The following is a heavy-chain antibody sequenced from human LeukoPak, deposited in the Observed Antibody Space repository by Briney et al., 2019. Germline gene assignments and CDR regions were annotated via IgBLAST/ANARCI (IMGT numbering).Heavy chain of an antibody. D-gene: IGHD3-3*01. CDR3: ARGYDFWSGYPNSYYYGMDV. J-gene: IGHJ6*02. V-gene: IGHV4-34*01. CDR1: GGSFSGYY. Sequence: SETLSLTCAVYGGSFSGYYWSWIRQPPGKGLEWIGEINHSGSTNYNPSLKSRVTISVDTSKNQFSLKLSSVTAADTAVYYCARGYDFWSGYPNSYYYGMDVWGQGTTVTVSS. CDR2: INHSGST.